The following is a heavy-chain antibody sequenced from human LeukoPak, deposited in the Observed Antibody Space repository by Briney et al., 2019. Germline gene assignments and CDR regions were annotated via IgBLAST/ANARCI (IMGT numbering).Heavy chain of an antibody. CDR2: FSGSGDTT. J-gene: IGHJ4*02. D-gene: IGHD6-19*01. V-gene: IGHV3-23*01. CDR3: AKERNGHRPVALFDY. CDR1: GFTFSTYA. Sequence: PGGSLRLSCASSGFTFSTYAIGWVRQAPGKGLEWVSGFSGSGDTTYYGDSVEGRFTISRDNSKNTLYLQMNSLRAEDTALYYCAKERNGHRPVALFDYWGQGTLVTVSS.